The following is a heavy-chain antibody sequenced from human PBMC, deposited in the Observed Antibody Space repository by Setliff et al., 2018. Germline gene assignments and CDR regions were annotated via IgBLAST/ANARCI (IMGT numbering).Heavy chain of an antibody. CDR3: ARDPGYGSGIYYYYYYYMDV. J-gene: IGHJ6*03. Sequence: SLRLSCAASGFTFSSYSMNWVRQAPGKGLEWVSSISSSSSYIYYADSVKGRFTISRDNAKNSLYLQMNSLRAEDTAVYYCARDPGYGSGIYYYYYYYMDVWGKGTTVTVSS. CDR1: GFTFSSYS. CDR2: ISSSSSYI. V-gene: IGHV3-21*01. D-gene: IGHD3-10*01.